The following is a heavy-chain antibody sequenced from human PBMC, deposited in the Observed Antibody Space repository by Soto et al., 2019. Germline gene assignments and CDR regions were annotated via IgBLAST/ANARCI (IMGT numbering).Heavy chain of an antibody. J-gene: IGHJ5*02. CDR3: ARAGIWSGYYIGFNWFDP. Sequence: GASVKVSCKASGGTFSSYAISWVRQAPGQGLEWMGRIIPIFGTANYAQKFQGRVTITADESTSTAYMELSSLRSEDTAVYYCARAGIWSGYYIGFNWFDPWGQGTLVTVSS. V-gene: IGHV1-69*13. D-gene: IGHD3-3*01. CDR1: GGTFSSYA. CDR2: IIPIFGTA.